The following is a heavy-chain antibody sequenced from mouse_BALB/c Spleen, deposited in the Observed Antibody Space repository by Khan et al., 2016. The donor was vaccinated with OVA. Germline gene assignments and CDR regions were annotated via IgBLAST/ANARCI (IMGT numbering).Heavy chain of an antibody. D-gene: IGHD1-1*01. CDR2: ITPNNGGT. CDR1: GYTFTDYN. V-gene: IGHV1-18*01. J-gene: IGHJ2*01. Sequence: EVQLQQSGPELVKPGASVKISCKASGYTFTDYNMDWVKQSHGKSLEWIGDITPNNGGTIYNQKFKGKATLTADKSSSTAYMELRDLISEDSAVYYCTRGGHGSPFDYWGQGTTLTVSS. CDR3: TRGGHGSPFDY.